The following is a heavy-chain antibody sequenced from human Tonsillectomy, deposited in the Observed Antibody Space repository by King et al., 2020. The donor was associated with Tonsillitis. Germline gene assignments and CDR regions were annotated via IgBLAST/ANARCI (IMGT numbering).Heavy chain of an antibody. CDR3: ARERDNSTSVCDS. CDR1: GFTFSDYY. J-gene: IGHJ4*02. CDR2: IDGSSTFT. V-gene: IGHV3-11*06. D-gene: IGHD2/OR15-2a*01. Sequence: VQLVESGGGLVKPGGSLRLACAASGFTFSDYYMTWIRQAPGKGLEWISYIDGSSTFTTYPDSVQGRFTFSRDHARNFLFLHMNRLRAEDTAVYYWARERDNSTSVCDSWGLGTLVTVSS.